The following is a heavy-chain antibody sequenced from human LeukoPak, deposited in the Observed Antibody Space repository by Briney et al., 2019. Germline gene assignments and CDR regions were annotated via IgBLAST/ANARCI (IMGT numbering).Heavy chain of an antibody. Sequence: SGTLSLTCTVSGGSISSYYWSWIRQPPGKELEWIGYIYYSGSTNYNPSLKSRVTISVDTSKNQFSLKLSSVTAADTAVYYCARGRLRAFDIWGQGTMVTVSS. D-gene: IGHD4-17*01. CDR1: GGSISSYY. V-gene: IGHV4-59*08. CDR3: ARGRLRAFDI. J-gene: IGHJ3*02. CDR2: IYYSGST.